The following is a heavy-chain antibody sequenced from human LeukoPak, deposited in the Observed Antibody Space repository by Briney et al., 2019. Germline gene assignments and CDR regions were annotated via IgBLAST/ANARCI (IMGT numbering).Heavy chain of an antibody. CDR3: AREGDSSGYYGAFDI. D-gene: IGHD3-22*01. CDR2: INPSGGST. J-gene: IGHJ3*02. Sequence: ASVKVSCKASGYTFTSYYMHWVRQAPGQGLEWMGIINPSGGSTSYAQKFQGRVTITTDESTSTAYMELSSLRSEDTAVYYCAREGDSSGYYGAFDIWGQGTMVTVSS. CDR1: GYTFTSYY. V-gene: IGHV1-46*01.